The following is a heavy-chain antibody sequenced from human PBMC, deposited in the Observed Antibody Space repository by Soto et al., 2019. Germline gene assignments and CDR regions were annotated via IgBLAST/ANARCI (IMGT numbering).Heavy chain of an antibody. Sequence: PGGSLRLSCAASGFTFSSYSMNWVRQAPGKGLEWVAVISYDGSNKYYADSVKGRFTISRDNSKNTLYLQMNSLRAEDTAVYYCAKDRRPNPGNRNIVVVVEQNYYYYGMXVWGQGTTVTVSS. CDR2: ISYDGSNK. V-gene: IGHV3-30*18. CDR1: GFTFSSYS. CDR3: AKDRRPNPGNRNIVVVVEQNYYYYGMXV. J-gene: IGHJ6*02. D-gene: IGHD2-15*01.